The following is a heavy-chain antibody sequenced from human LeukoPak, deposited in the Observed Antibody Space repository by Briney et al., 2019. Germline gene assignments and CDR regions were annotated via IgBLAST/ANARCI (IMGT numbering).Heavy chain of an antibody. CDR1: GYTFTDYF. J-gene: IGHJ4*02. D-gene: IGHD6-19*01. CDR2: ITPKSGGT. V-gene: IGHV1-2*02. CDR3: ARDKGPVAGTGVGSFDH. Sequence: GASVKVSCKASGYTFTDYFIHWVRQAPGPGLGWMGWITPKSGGTNYAQKFQGRVTITRDPSIGTAYMELSSLRSDDTAVYFCARDKGPVAGTGVGSFDHWGQGTLVTVSS.